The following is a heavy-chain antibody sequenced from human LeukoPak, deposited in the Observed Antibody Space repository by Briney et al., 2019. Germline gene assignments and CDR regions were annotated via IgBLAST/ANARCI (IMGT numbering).Heavy chain of an antibody. CDR3: AKTVGGSWGGGYYFDY. J-gene: IGHJ4*02. V-gene: IGHV3-66*02. CDR1: GFAVSSNY. CDR2: IYSGGST. Sequence: GGSLRLSCATSGFAVSSNYMGWVRQAPGKGLEWVSIIYSGGSTYYADSVKGRFTISGDNSKNTLYLQMNSLRPEDTAVYYCAKTVGGSWGGGYYFDYWGQGTLVTVSS. D-gene: IGHD1-26*01.